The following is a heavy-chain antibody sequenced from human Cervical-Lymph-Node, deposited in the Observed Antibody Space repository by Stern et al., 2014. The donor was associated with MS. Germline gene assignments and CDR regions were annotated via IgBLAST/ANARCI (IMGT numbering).Heavy chain of an antibody. CDR3: ATGARSGYLKD. J-gene: IGHJ4*02. CDR2: IWYDGSNK. CDR1: GFTFSSYG. Sequence: VQLVESGGGVVQPGRSLRLSCAASGFTFSSYGMHWVRQAPGKGLEWVAVIWYDGSNKYYADSVKGRFTISRDNSKNTLYLQMNSLRAEDTAVYYCATGARSGYLKDWGQGTLVTVSS. V-gene: IGHV3-33*01. D-gene: IGHD5-12*01.